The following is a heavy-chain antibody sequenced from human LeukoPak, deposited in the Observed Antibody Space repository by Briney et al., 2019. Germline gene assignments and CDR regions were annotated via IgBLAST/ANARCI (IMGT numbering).Heavy chain of an antibody. CDR3: ARDMVRGVIPGRVVQSTWFDP. D-gene: IGHD3-10*01. Sequence: ASVKVSCKASGYTFTSYYMHWVRQAPGQGLEWMGIINPSGGSTSYAQKFQGRVTMTRDMSTSTVYMELSSLRSEDTAVYYCARDMVRGVIPGRVVQSTWFDPWGQGTLVTVSS. V-gene: IGHV1-46*01. J-gene: IGHJ5*02. CDR1: GYTFTSYY. CDR2: INPSGGST.